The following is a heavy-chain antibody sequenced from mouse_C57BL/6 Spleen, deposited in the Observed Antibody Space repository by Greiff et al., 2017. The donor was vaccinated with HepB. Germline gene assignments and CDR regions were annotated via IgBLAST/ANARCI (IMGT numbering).Heavy chain of an antibody. CDR3: ARWITTVVD. V-gene: IGHV1-69*01. J-gene: IGHJ3*01. CDR2: IDPSDSYT. Sequence: VQLQQPGAELVMPGASVKLSCKASGYTFTSYWMHWVKQRPGQGLEWIGEIDPSDSYTNYNQKFKGKSTLTVDKSSSTAYMQLSSLTSEDSAVYYCARWITTVVDWGQGTLVTVSA. CDR1: GYTFTSYW. D-gene: IGHD1-1*01.